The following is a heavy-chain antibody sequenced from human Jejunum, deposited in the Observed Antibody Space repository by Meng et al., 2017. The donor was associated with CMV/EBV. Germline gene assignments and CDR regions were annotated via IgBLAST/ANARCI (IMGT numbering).Heavy chain of an antibody. CDR2: ISATISYL. Sequence: EFSFSSHNMNWVRQAPGKGLEWVASISATISYLYYADSVKGRFTISRDNAKNSLYLQMDSLRVEDTAVYYCANQMPWNYYHGMNLWGQGTTVTVSS. D-gene: IGHD1-7*01. CDR3: ANQMPWNYYHGMNL. V-gene: IGHV3-21*01. J-gene: IGHJ6*02. CDR1: EFSFSSHN.